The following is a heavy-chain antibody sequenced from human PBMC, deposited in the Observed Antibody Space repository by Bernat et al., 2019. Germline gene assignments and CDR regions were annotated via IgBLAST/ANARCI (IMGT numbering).Heavy chain of an antibody. D-gene: IGHD3-3*01. CDR1: GFTFSSYS. J-gene: IGHJ6*02. CDR2: ISSSSSYI. CDR3: ARDEGYDFWSGYYSHGGGMDV. V-gene: IGHV3-21*01. Sequence: EVQLVESGGGLVKPGGSLRLSCAASGFTFSSYSMNWVRQAPGKGLEWVSSISSSSSYIYYADSVKGRFTISRDNAKNSLYLQMNSLRAEDTAMYYCARDEGYDFWSGYYSHGGGMDVWGQGTTVTVSS.